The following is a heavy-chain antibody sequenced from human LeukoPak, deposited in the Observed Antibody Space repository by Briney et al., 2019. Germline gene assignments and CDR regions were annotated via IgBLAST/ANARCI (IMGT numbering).Heavy chain of an antibody. CDR3: ARRTPVTPNSFDS. CDR1: GGSISSYC. J-gene: IGHJ5*01. Sequence: SETLSLTCTVSGGSISSYCWSWLRHPPGKGLEWIGYVYSSGNTNYNPSLKSRVTISLDTSKNHFSLKMSSLTAADTAVYYCARRTPVTPNSFDSWGQGTLVTVSS. V-gene: IGHV4-59*08. D-gene: IGHD4-17*01. CDR2: VYSSGNT.